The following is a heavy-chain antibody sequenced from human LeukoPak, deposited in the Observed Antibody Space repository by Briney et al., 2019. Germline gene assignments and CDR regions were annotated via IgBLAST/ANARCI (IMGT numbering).Heavy chain of an antibody. D-gene: IGHD3-22*01. V-gene: IGHV3-23*01. CDR1: GFTCSDYA. Sequence: GGSLRLSCAASGFTCSDYAMSWVRQAPGQGLEWVSTISDDGSGTYYADSVKGRFTISRDNSKNTLFLQINSLRAEDSAVYYCATDRERDPSVYYLVGGQGTLITVSS. CDR3: ATDRERDPSVYYLV. J-gene: IGHJ4*02. CDR2: ISDDGSGT.